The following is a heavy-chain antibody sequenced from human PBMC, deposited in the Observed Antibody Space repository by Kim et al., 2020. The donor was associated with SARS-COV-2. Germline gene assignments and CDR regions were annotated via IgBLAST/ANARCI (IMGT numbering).Heavy chain of an antibody. CDR2: FDPEDGET. V-gene: IGHV1-24*01. Sequence: ASVKVSCKVSGYTLTELSMHWVRQAPGKGLEWMGGFDPEDGETIYAQKFQGRVTMTEDTSTDTAYMELSSLRSEDTAVYYCATGPVLRYFDWLPNNYYYGMDVWGQGTTVTVSS. CDR3: ATGPVLRYFDWLPNNYYYGMDV. D-gene: IGHD3-9*01. CDR1: GYTLTELS. J-gene: IGHJ6*02.